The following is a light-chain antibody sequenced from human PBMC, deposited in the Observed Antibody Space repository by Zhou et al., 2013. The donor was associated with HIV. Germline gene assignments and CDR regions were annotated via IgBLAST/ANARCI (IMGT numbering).Light chain of an antibody. J-gene: IGKJ1*01. CDR3: QQSYTVPWT. Sequence: DVQMTQSPSSLSASIGDRVTITCRASQNIRKYLNWYQQKPGEAPNLLIYGASNLQSGVPSRISGSGSETEFTLIISSLHHEDSAIYYCQQSYTVPWTFGQGTKVEIK. CDR1: QNIRKY. V-gene: IGKV1-39*01. CDR2: GAS.